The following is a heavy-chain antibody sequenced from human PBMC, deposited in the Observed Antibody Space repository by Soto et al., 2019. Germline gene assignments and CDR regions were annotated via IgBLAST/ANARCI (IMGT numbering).Heavy chain of an antibody. D-gene: IGHD1-26*01. Sequence: GGSLRLSCAASGFTFNIYAMSWVRQAPGKGLEWVSAISGSGGSTYYADSVKGRFTISRDNSKNTLYLQMNSLRAEDTAVYYCAKDSVGADYYYYGMDVWGQGTTVTVSS. J-gene: IGHJ6*02. CDR2: ISGSGGST. CDR3: AKDSVGADYYYYGMDV. CDR1: GFTFNIYA. V-gene: IGHV3-23*01.